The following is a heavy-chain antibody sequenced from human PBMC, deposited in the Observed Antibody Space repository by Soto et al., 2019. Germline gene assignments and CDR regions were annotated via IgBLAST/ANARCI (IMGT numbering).Heavy chain of an antibody. Sequence: EVQLLESGGTLVQPGGSLRLSCAASGFTFSTYAMSWARQAPGKGLEWVSAISGHGISTYYADSVKGRFTISRDNSKNTLFLQMNSLRGEDTAIYYCASRITTFNWGQGTLVTVSS. CDR2: ISGHGIST. CDR1: GFTFSTYA. V-gene: IGHV3-23*01. D-gene: IGHD1-1*01. CDR3: ASRITTFN. J-gene: IGHJ4*02.